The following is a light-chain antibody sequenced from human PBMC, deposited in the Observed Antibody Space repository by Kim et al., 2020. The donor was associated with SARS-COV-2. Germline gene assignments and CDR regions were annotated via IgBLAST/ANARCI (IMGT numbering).Light chain of an antibody. CDR1: QSILFSSNNKNC. Sequence: IFITHSPYSLPVSLGERATINCNSSQSILFSSNNKNCLGWYQQKPRQPPRLLISWASTRESGVPDRFSGSGSGTDFTLTISSLQAEDVEVYYCQKCYSHQKTFGKGKKLEI. V-gene: IGKV4-1*01. CDR2: WAS. J-gene: IGKJ2*01. CDR3: QKCYSHQKT.